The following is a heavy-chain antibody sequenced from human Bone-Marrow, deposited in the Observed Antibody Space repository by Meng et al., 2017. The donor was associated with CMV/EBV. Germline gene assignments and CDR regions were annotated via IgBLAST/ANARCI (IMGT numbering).Heavy chain of an antibody. CDR3: VRVDNDNSNYYHP. CDR1: GFTFSSYW. Sequence: GESLKISCSASGFTFSSYWMHWVRQAPGKGLVWVSRINSDGSCTSYADSVKGRFTISRDNAKNSLYLQINSLTAEDTAVYYCVRVDNDNSNYYHPWGQGTMVTVSS. V-gene: IGHV3-74*01. CDR2: INSDGSCT. D-gene: IGHD3-10*01. J-gene: IGHJ5*02.